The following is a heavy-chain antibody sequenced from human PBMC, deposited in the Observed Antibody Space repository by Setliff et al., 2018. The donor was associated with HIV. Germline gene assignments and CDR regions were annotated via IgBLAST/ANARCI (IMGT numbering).Heavy chain of an antibody. J-gene: IGHJ4*02. CDR2: IRYDGSQK. V-gene: IGHV3-30*02. CDR3: ATDCAVVGGTGSLDS. CDR1: VFTFNNYG. Sequence: AGGSLRLSCAASVFTFNNYGMNWVRQAPGKGLEWVAFIRYDGSQKYYVDSVKGRFTISRDNSKNTLYLQMNSLRVEDTAVYYCATDCAVVGGTGSLDSWGQGTLVTVSS. D-gene: IGHD1-26*01.